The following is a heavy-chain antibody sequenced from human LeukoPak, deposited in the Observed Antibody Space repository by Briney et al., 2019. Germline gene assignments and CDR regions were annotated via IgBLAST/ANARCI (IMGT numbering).Heavy chain of an antibody. V-gene: IGHV1-18*01. CDR1: SFIFTNYG. CDR3: ARAVSGGSSFFYMVV. D-gene: IGHD2-15*01. CDR2: ISVYNDNT. J-gene: IGHJ6*03. Sequence: ASVKVSCKASSFIFTNYGISWVRQAPGQGLEWMGWISVYNDNTKYSQNLQGRVTLTTDKSTNTAYMELRSLRSDDTAIYYCARAVSGGSSFFYMVVWGKGTKVTISS.